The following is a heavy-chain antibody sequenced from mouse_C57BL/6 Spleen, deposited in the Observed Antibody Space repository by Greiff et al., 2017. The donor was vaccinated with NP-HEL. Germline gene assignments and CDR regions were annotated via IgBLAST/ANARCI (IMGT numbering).Heavy chain of an antibody. J-gene: IGHJ4*01. CDR3: ARSGTVLYYYAMDY. D-gene: IGHD4-1*01. CDR2: IDPSDSET. CDR1: GYTFTSYW. Sequence: QVQLQQPGAELVRPGSSVKLSCKASGYTFTSYWMHWVKQRPIQGLEWIGNIDPSDSETHYNQKFKDKATLTVDKSSSTAYMQLSSLTSEDSAVYYCARSGTVLYYYAMDYWGQGTSVTVSS. V-gene: IGHV1-52*01.